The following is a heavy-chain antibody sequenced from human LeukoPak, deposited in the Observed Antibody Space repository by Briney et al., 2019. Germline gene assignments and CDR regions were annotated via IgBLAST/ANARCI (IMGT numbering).Heavy chain of an antibody. Sequence: PSETLSLTCAVYGGSFSGYYWSWIRQPPGKGLEWIGEINHSGSTNYNPSLKSRVTISVDTSKNQFSLKLSSVTAADTAVYYCARLPDIVVVPAAAHYDYWGQGTLVTVSS. CDR1: GGSFSGYY. V-gene: IGHV4-34*01. CDR2: INHSGST. D-gene: IGHD2-2*01. CDR3: ARLPDIVVVPAAAHYDY. J-gene: IGHJ4*02.